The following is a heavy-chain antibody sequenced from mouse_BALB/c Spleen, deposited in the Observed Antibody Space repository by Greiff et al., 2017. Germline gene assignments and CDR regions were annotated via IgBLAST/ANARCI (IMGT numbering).Heavy chain of an antibody. D-gene: IGHD1-1*01. J-gene: IGHJ3*01. CDR3: TCYYGSY. V-gene: IGHV1-15*01. CDR1: GYTFTDYE. CDR2: IDPETGGT. Sequence: VHLVESGAELVRPGASVTLSCKASGYTFTDYEMHWVKQTPVHGLEWIGAIDPETGGTAYNQKFKGKATLTADKSSSTAYMELRSLTSEDSAVYYCTCYYGSYWGQGTLVTVSA.